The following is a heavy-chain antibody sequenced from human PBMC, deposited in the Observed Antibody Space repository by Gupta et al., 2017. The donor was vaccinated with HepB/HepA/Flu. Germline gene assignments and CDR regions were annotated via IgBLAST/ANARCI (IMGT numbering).Heavy chain of an antibody. Sequence: QVQLVQSGAEVKKPGSSVKVSCRASGGTFSSYAISWVRQAPGHGLEWMGGIIPIFGTANSGQKFQGRVTITADKSTSTSYIELSSLRSDDTAVYYFARGPVPSYYDFWSGYLYFQHWGQGTLVTVSS. CDR2: IIPIFGTA. J-gene: IGHJ1*01. D-gene: IGHD3-3*01. V-gene: IGHV1-69*06. CDR1: GGTFSSYA. CDR3: ARGPVPSYYDFWSGYLYFQH.